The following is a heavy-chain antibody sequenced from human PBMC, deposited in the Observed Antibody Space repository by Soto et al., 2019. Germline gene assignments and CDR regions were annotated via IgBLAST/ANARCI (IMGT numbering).Heavy chain of an antibody. CDR3: ATRAADYDFWSGYYSYYYYMDV. D-gene: IGHD3-3*01. V-gene: IGHV4-59*08. CDR1: GGSISSYY. J-gene: IGHJ6*03. Sequence: QVQLQESGPGLVKPSETLSLTCTVSGGSISSYYWSWIRQPPGKGLEWLGYIYYSGSTNYNPSHKGRAIKSVDTSKNQFSMKLSSVTAADTAVYYCATRAADYDFWSGYYSYYYYMDVWGKGTTVTVSS. CDR2: IYYSGST.